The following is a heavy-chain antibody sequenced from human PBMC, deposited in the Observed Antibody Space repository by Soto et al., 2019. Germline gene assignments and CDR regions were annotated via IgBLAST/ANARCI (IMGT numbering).Heavy chain of an antibody. V-gene: IGHV4-34*01. Sequence: SETLSLTCAVYGGSFSGYYWSWIRQPPGKGLEWIGEINHSGSTNYNPSLKSRVTISVDTSKNQFSLKLSSVTAADTAVNYCARGRLWVDIVVVVAAKGAFDIWGQGTMVTVSS. CDR2: INHSGST. CDR1: GGSFSGYY. D-gene: IGHD2-15*01. CDR3: ARGRLWVDIVVVVAAKGAFDI. J-gene: IGHJ3*02.